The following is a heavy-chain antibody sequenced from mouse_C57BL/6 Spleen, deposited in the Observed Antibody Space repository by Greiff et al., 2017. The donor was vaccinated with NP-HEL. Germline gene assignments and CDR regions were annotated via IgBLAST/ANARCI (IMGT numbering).Heavy chain of an antibody. CDR2: ISNGGGST. D-gene: IGHD2-4*01. Sequence: DVKVVESGGGLVQPGGSLKLSCAASGFTFSDYYMYWVRQTPEKRLEWVAYISNGGGSTYYPDTVKGRFTISRDNAKNTLYLQMSRLKSEDTAMYYCARHVPFYDYDLGAMDFWGQGTSVTVSS. CDR1: GFTFSDYY. CDR3: ARHVPFYDYDLGAMDF. V-gene: IGHV5-12*01. J-gene: IGHJ4*01.